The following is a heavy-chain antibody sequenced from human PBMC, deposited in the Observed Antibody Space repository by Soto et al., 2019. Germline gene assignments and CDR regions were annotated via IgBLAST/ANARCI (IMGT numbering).Heavy chain of an antibody. CDR2: ISHRGST. CDR3: ATRAPLYGDPN. D-gene: IGHD4-17*01. CDR1: GDSISHSR. V-gene: IGHV4-4*02. J-gene: IGHJ4*02. Sequence: QVQLQESGPGLVEPSGTLSLTCAVSGDSISHSRWTWVRQPPGKGLEWIGEISHRGSTNYNPSLKSRVTISVDRSKTQFYLNMNSLTAADTAIYYCATRAPLYGDPNWGQGTLVTVSS.